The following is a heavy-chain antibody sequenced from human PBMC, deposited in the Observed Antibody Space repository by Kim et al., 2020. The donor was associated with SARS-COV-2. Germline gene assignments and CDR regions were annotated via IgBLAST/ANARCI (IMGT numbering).Heavy chain of an antibody. D-gene: IGHD3-16*01. CDR1: GFTFSSYS. CDR3: AREGGRDGYNANGMDV. CDR2: ISSSSSYI. J-gene: IGHJ6*02. V-gene: IGHV3-21*01. Sequence: GGSLRLSCAASGFTFSSYSMNWVRQAPGKGLEWVSSISSSSSYIYYADSVKGRFTISRDNAKNSLYLQMNSLRAEDTAVYYCAREGGRDGYNANGMDVWGQGTTVTVSS.